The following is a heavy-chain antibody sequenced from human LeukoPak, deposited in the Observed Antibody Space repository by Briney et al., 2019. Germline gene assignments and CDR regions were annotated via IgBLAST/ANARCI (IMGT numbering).Heavy chain of an antibody. Sequence: SETLSLTCAVYGGSFSGYYWSWIRQPPGKGLEWIGEINHLGRTDYNPSLKSRVSISVDMSKNQFSLKLTSVTAADTAVYYCVREGLCDSGGHYYGGYFEYWGQGTLVTVSS. V-gene: IGHV4-34*01. CDR3: VREGLCDSGGHYYGGYFEY. J-gene: IGHJ4*02. D-gene: IGHD3-22*01. CDR1: GGSFSGYY. CDR2: INHLGRT.